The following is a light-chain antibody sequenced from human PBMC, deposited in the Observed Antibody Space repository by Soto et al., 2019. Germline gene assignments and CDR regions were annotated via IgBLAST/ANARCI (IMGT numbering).Light chain of an antibody. CDR2: SNN. J-gene: IGLJ3*02. Sequence: QPVLAQPPSASETPGQNITISCAGSSSNIGTNTVNWYQQLPGTAPRLLIYSNNQRPSGVPDRFSGSTSGTSASLAISGLQSEDEADFYCAAWDDSLDAWVFGGGTKLTVL. CDR1: SSNIGTNT. CDR3: AAWDDSLDAWV. V-gene: IGLV1-44*01.